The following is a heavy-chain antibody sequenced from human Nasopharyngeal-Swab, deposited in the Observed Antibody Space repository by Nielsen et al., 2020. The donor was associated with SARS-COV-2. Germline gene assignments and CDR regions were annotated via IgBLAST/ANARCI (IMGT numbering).Heavy chain of an antibody. J-gene: IGHJ4*02. V-gene: IGHV7-4-1*02. CDR2: ISTKTGAP. Sequence: ASVQVSCNASGYTFTSNVLNWVRQAPGQGPEYIGWISTKTGAPTYAQAFTGRFVISLDTSVSTTYLQRSSLKADDTAVYYCARENQEYANICIDYWGQGTQVTVSS. CDR1: GYTFTSNV. CDR3: ARENQEYANICIDY. D-gene: IGHD2/OR15-2a*01.